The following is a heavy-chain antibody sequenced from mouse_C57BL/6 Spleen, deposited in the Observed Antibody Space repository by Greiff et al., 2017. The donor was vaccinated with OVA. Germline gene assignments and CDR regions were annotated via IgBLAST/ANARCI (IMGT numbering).Heavy chain of an antibody. J-gene: IGHJ2*01. CDR2: IDPSDSYT. D-gene: IGHD2-3*01. CDR3: ARWYDGYYVDY. V-gene: IGHV1-50*01. Sequence: QVHVKQPGAELVKPGASVKLSCKASGYTFTSYWMQWVKQRPGQGLEWIGEIDPSDSYTNYNQKFKGKATLTVDTSSSTAYMQLSSLTSEDSAVYYCARWYDGYYVDYWGQGTTLTVSS. CDR1: GYTFTSYW.